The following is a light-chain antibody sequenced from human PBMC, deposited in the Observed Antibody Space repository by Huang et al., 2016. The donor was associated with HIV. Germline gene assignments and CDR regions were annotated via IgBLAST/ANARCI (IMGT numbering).Light chain of an antibody. J-gene: IGKJ4*01. CDR3: QQRSAWPLT. CDR1: QSVHSY. CDR2: DAS. Sequence: EIVLTQSPATLSLSPGERATLSCRASQSVHSYLALYQQTPGQAPRLLIYDASNRATGIPTRFSGSGSGTDFTLTISNLQSEDFAVYYCQQRSAWPLTFGGGTKVEI. V-gene: IGKV3-11*01.